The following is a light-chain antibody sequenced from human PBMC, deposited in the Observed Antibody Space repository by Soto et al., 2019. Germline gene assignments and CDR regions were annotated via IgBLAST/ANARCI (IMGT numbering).Light chain of an antibody. CDR2: GAS. V-gene: IGKV3-15*01. CDR3: QQYNNWPQT. J-gene: IGKJ1*01. Sequence: VLTQAPDTLSVSPGERATLSCRASQAINNNVAWYQLKDGQVPRLLIYGASTRAADVPAWFSGGGSGTEFTLTISSLQSEDFAEYHCQQYNNWPQTFGQGTKVEIK. CDR1: QAINNN.